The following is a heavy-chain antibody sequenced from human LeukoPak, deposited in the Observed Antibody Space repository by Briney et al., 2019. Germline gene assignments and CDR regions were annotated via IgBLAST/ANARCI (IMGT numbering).Heavy chain of an antibody. CDR2: IKQDGSDE. D-gene: IGHD6-19*01. J-gene: IGHJ4*02. Sequence: PGGSLRLSCAASGVTFYSYLMTWVRQAPGKGPEWVADIKQDGSDEYYAGSVKGRFTISRDNAKNSLYLQMNSPRAEDTAVYFCARYNSAWKTDDYWGQGTLVTVSS. CDR1: GVTFYSYL. V-gene: IGHV3-7*05. CDR3: ARYNSAWKTDDY.